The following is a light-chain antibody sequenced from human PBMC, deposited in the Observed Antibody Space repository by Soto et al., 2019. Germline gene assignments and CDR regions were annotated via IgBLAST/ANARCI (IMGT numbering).Light chain of an antibody. CDR3: QLYCSSRT. J-gene: IGKJ2*02. CDR2: GAS. CDR1: QSFSSSY. V-gene: IGKV3-20*01. Sequence: EIVLTQSPGTLSLSPGERATLSCRASQSFSSSYLAWYQQKPGQAPRLLIYGASSRATGIPDRFSGSGSGTDVTLSISRLESEDFEVDYWQLYCSSRTLGHVNKLEIK.